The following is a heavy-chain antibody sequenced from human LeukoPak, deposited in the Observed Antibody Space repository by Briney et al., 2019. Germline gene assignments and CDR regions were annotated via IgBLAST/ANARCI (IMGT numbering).Heavy chain of an antibody. V-gene: IGHV3-23*01. Sequence: GGSLRLSCAASEFTFSSYAMSWVRQAPGKGLEWVSAISGDSRTTYYTDSAKGRFTISRDNSWYTLYLQLNSPRAEDTAVYYCARKLLQFDRDGPSFDYWGQGTLVTVSS. CDR3: ARKLLQFDRDGPSFDY. CDR2: ISGDSRTT. J-gene: IGHJ4*02. D-gene: IGHD5-24*01. CDR1: EFTFSSYA.